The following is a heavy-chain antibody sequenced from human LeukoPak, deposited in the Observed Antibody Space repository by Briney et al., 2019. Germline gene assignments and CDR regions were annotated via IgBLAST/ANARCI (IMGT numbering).Heavy chain of an antibody. D-gene: IGHD6-13*01. V-gene: IGHV4-39*02. CDR1: GGSVSSSIYY. CDR2: IYYSGST. J-gene: IGHJ6*02. CDR3: ARDLRVAAAGNYYYYGMDV. Sequence: SETLSLTCTVSGGSVSSSIYYWGWIRQPPGKGLEWIGSIYYSGSTSYNPSLKSRVTISVDTSKNQFSLKLTSVTAADTAVYYCARDLRVAAAGNYYYYGMDVWGQGTTVTVSS.